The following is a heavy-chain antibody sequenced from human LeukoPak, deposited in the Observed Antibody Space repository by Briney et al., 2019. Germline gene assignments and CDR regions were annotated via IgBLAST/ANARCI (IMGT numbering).Heavy chain of an antibody. CDR3: ARSPHILTGENFDY. Sequence: ASVKVSCKASGYTFTSYYMHWVRQAPGQGLEWMGWINLKSGGTNYAQKFQGRVTMTRDTSISTAYMELSRLRSDDTAVYYCARSPHILTGENFDYWGQGTLVTVSS. D-gene: IGHD3-9*01. CDR2: INLKSGGT. CDR1: GYTFTSYY. J-gene: IGHJ4*02. V-gene: IGHV1-2*02.